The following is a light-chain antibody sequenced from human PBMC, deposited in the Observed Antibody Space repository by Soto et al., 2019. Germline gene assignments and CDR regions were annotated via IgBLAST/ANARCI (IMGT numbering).Light chain of an antibody. CDR3: CSYAVANTLV. Sequence: QSVLTQPPSVSAAPGQTVTVSCSGNSSNIGNSYVSWYQQFPGTAPRLLIYDDNKRPSGIRDRFSGSKSGTSATLAITGLQTGDEADYYCCSYAVANTLVFGGGTKLTVL. V-gene: IGLV1-51*01. CDR2: DDN. J-gene: IGLJ3*02. CDR1: SSNIGNSY.